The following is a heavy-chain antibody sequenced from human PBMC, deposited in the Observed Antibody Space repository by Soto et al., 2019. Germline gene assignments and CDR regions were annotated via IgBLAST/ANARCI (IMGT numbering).Heavy chain of an antibody. CDR3: ARAIITMIGPGL. D-gene: IGHD3-22*01. Sequence: ASVKGSCKASAETFTRSGISWVRRAPGEGVVGRGWVSPYNGNTNYAQKLQGRVTMTRDTSTSTVYMELSSLRSEDTAVYYCARAIITMIGPGLWG. J-gene: IGHJ1*01. V-gene: IGHV1-18*01. CDR1: AETFTRSG. CDR2: VSPYNGNT.